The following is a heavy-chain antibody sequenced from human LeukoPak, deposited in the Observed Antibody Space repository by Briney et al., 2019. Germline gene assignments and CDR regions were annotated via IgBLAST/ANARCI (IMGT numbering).Heavy chain of an antibody. CDR1: GFTLSSHW. J-gene: IGHJ3*02. CDR2: INQDGSEM. CDR3: AREVYWAFDI. Sequence: GGSLRLSCEASGFTLSSHWMSWVRQAPGKGLEWLGNINQDGSEMNSVDSVKGRFTISRDNGKNSLYLQMNSLRAEDTAVYYCAREVYWAFDIWGQGTMVTVSS. D-gene: IGHD1-26*01. V-gene: IGHV3-7*01.